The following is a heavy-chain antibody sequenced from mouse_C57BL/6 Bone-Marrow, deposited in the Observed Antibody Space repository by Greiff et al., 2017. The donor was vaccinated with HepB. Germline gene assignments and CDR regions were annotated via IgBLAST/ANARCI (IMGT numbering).Heavy chain of an antibody. CDR3: ARSEGSSGYRAMDY. V-gene: IGHV1-54*01. CDR2: IDPNSGGT. CDR1: GYAFTNYL. Sequence: VQLQQSGAELVRPGTSVKVSCKASGYAFTNYLIEWVKQRPGQGLEWIGRIDPNSGGTKYNEKFKSKATLTVDKPSSTAYMQLSSLTSEDSAVYYCARSEGSSGYRAMDYWGQGTSVTVSS. J-gene: IGHJ4*01. D-gene: IGHD3-2*02.